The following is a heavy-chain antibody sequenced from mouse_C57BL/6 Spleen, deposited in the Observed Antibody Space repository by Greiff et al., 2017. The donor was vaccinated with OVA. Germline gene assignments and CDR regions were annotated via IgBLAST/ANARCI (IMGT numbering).Heavy chain of an antibody. J-gene: IGHJ2*01. CDR2: IDPSDSYT. CDR1: GYTFTSYW. CDR3: ARAITTVVADD. Sequence: QVQLQQPGAELVMPGASVKLSCKASGYTFTSYWMHWVKQRPGQGLEWIGEIDPSDSYTNYNQKFKGKSTLTVDKSSSTAYMQLSSLTSEDSAVYYCARAITTVVADDWGQGTTLTVSS. V-gene: IGHV1-69*01. D-gene: IGHD1-1*01.